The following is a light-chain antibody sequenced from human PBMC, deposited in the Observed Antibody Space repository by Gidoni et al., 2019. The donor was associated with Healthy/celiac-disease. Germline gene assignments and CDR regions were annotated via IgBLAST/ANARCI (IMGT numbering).Light chain of an antibody. Sequence: QSVLTQPPSVPGAPGQRVTISCTGSSSNIGAGYDVHWYQQLPGTAPKLLTYGNGNRPSGVPDRFSGSKSGTSASLAITGLQAEDEADYYCQSYDSNLSGSSHVVFGGGTKLTVL. CDR2: GNG. CDR3: QSYDSNLSGSSHVV. V-gene: IGLV1-40*01. CDR1: SSNIGAGYD. J-gene: IGLJ2*01.